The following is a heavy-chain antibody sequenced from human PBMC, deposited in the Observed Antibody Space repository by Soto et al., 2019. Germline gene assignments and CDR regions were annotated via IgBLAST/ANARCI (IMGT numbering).Heavy chain of an antibody. Sequence: SETLSLTCNVSVGPIGSSSYYCARFRQPPGKGLEWIGSIYYSGSTYYNPSLKSRVTISVDTSKNQFSLKLSSVTASDTAVYYCARPMVRGVYDAFDIWGQGTMVT. CDR2: IYYSGST. V-gene: IGHV4-39*01. CDR3: ARPMVRGVYDAFDI. J-gene: IGHJ3*02. CDR1: VGPIGSSSYY. D-gene: IGHD3-10*01.